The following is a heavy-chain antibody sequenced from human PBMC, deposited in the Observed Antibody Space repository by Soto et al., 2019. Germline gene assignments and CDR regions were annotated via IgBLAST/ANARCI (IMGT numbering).Heavy chain of an antibody. CDR3: ARDAESSGYYYVFDE. J-gene: IGHJ4*02. CDR2: INPNSGGT. D-gene: IGHD3-22*01. Sequence: SVKVSCKASGYTFTGYYMHWVRQAPGQGLEWMGWINPNSGGTNYAQKFQGRVTMTRDTSISTAYMELSRLRSDDTAVYYCARDAESSGYYYVFDEWGQGTMVNV. V-gene: IGHV1-2*02. CDR1: GYTFTGYY.